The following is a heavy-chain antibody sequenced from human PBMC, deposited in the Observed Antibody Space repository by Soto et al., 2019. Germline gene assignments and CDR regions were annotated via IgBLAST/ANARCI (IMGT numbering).Heavy chain of an antibody. Sequence: QVQLVQSGAEVKKPGSSVKVSCRASGDSFSNYAVNWLRQAPGRGLEWMGGLIPVFGTSNNAENSQGRLTITADESTSTAYMELSSLTSDDTAVYYCARAVRPGFYGIDVWGQGTTVSVSS. V-gene: IGHV1-69*01. J-gene: IGHJ6*02. CDR1: GDSFSNYA. CDR3: ARAVRPGFYGIDV. CDR2: LIPVFGTS.